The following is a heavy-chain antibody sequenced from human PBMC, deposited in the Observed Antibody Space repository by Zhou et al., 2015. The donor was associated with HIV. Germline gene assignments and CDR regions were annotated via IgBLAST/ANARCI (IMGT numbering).Heavy chain of an antibody. J-gene: IGHJ3*01. CDR2: IIPIFGTA. D-gene: IGHD3-10*01. CDR1: GGTFSSYA. CDR3: ARDLKGEGRVVISDAFDV. Sequence: QVQLVQSGAEVKKPGSSVKVSCKASGGTFSSYAISWVRQAPGQGLEWMGGIIPIFGTANYAQNFQGRVTITADESTSTAYMELSSLRSEDTAVYYCARDLKGEGRVVISDAFDVWGQGTMVTVSS. V-gene: IGHV1-69*01.